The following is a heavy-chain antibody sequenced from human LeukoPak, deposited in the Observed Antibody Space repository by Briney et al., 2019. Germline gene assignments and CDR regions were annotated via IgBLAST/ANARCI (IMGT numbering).Heavy chain of an antibody. Sequence: SETLSLTCAVYGGSFSGYYWGWIRQPPGKGLEWIGEINHSGSTNYNPSLKSRVTISVDTSKNQLSLKLSSVTAADTAVYYCARHEDTALVVSPFDYWGQGTLVTVSS. CDR1: GGSFSGYY. CDR3: ARHEDTALVVSPFDY. CDR2: INHSGST. J-gene: IGHJ4*02. V-gene: IGHV4-34*01. D-gene: IGHD5-18*01.